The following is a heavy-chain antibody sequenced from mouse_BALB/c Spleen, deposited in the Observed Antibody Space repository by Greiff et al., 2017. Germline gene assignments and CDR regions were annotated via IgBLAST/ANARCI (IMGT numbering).Heavy chain of an antibody. Sequence: VQLQQSGAELVRPGASVKLSCKASGYTFTSYWINWVKQRPGQGLEWIGNIYPSDSYTNYNQKFKDKATLTVDKSSSTAYMQLSSPTSEDSAVYYCTRSVGYGNYRGYYCDYWGQGTTLTVSS. V-gene: IGHV1-69*02. CDR3: TRSVGYGNYRGYYCDY. CDR1: GYTFTSYW. J-gene: IGHJ2*01. D-gene: IGHD2-1*01. CDR2: IYPSDSYT.